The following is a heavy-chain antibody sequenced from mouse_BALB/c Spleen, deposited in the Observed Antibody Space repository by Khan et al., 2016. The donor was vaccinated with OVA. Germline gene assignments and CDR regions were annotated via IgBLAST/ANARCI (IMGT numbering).Heavy chain of an antibody. D-gene: IGHD2-4*01. CDR2: INYSGNT. V-gene: IGHV3-2*02. J-gene: IGHJ3*01. Sequence: ESGPGLVKPSQSLSLTCAVTGYSITSEYAWNWIRQFPGNKLEWMGYINYSGNTRYNPSLKSRISITRDTSKNQFFLQLNSVTTEDTATYYCTRKDYYDYDPFPYWGQGTLVTVSA. CDR3: TRKDYYDYDPFPY. CDR1: GYSITSEYA.